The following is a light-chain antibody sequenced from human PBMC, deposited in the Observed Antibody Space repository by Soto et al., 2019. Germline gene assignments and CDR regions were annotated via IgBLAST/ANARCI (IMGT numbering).Light chain of an antibody. CDR2: EVS. Sequence: QSALTQPASVSGSPGQSITISCTGTSSDVGGYNYVSWYQHHPGKAPKLMIYEVSTRPSGVSNRFSGSKSGNTASLTISGLQAEDEADYYCSSYAGSSTPYVLGTGTKVTVL. V-gene: IGLV2-14*01. J-gene: IGLJ1*01. CDR1: SSDVGGYNY. CDR3: SSYAGSSTPYV.